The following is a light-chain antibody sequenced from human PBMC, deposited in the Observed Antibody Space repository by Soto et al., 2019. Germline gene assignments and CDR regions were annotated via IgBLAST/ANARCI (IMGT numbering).Light chain of an antibody. Sequence: QSVLTQPPSVSAAPGQKVTISCSGSSSNIGNNYVSWYQHLPGTAPKVLIYDNNKRPSGIPDRFSGSKSGTSATLGITGLQTGEEGDYYCGTWDTSLSAVVFGGGTKLTVL. V-gene: IGLV1-51*01. CDR1: SSNIGNNY. J-gene: IGLJ2*01. CDR2: DNN. CDR3: GTWDTSLSAVV.